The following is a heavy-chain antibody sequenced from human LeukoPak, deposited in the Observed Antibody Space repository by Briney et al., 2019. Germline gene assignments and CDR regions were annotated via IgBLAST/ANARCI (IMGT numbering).Heavy chain of an antibody. J-gene: IGHJ4*02. CDR1: GFSFSDFY. CDR3: AREPQKYYYDSSGYYFDY. Sequence: GGSLRLSCAASGFSFSDFYMSWIRQAPRKGLEWVSHISSSGSNIYYADSVKGRFTISRDNAKNSLYLQMNSLRAEDTAVYYCAREPQKYYYDSSGYYFDYWGQGTLVTVSS. CDR2: ISSSGSNI. V-gene: IGHV3-11*01. D-gene: IGHD3-22*01.